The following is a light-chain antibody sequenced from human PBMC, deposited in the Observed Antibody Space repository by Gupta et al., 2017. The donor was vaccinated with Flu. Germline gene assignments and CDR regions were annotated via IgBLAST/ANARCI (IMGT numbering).Light chain of an antibody. CDR3: QQYKKAPRT. CDR2: GAS. CDR1: KTSNDND. J-gene: IGKJ4*01. V-gene: IGKV3-20*01. Sequence: GTLSLSSGESGNLACRTGKTSNDNDIGWYQKKPGQAPRLLIYGASTRDTGIPDRFRGSGSGTDFNLTISRLEPEDFAIYYCQQYKKAPRTFGGGTKVEI.